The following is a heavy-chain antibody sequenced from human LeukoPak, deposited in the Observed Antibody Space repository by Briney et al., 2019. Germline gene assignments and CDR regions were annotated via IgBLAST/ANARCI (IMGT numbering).Heavy chain of an antibody. CDR3: ARGHIVVVPAATEYNWFDP. D-gene: IGHD2-2*01. Sequence: GASVTVSCRASGYTFTSYGISWVRQAPGQGLECMGWISAYNGNTNYAQKLQGRVTMTTDTSTSTAYMELSSLRSEDTAVYYCARGHIVVVPAATEYNWFDPWGQGTLVTVSS. CDR2: ISAYNGNT. V-gene: IGHV1-18*01. J-gene: IGHJ5*02. CDR1: GYTFTSYG.